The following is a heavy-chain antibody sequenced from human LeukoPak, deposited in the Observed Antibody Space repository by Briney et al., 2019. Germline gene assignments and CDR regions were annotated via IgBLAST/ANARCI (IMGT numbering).Heavy chain of an antibody. D-gene: IGHD6-13*01. CDR3: ARDSQYSSSWYPEYFQH. CDR2: INYSGNT. Sequence: SETLSLTCTVSGDFISSSGYYWGWIRQSPGKGLEWIGTINYSGNTYYNPSLKSRVTISVDTSKNQFSLKLSSVTAADTAVYYCARDSQYSSSWYPEYFQHWGQGTLVTVSS. J-gene: IGHJ1*01. CDR1: GDFISSSGYY. V-gene: IGHV4-39*07.